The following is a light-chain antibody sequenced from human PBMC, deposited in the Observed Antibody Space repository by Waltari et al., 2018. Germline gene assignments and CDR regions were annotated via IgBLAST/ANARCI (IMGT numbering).Light chain of an antibody. CDR1: QSLSGSY. CDR2: GAS. CDR3: QQYVSSPGT. V-gene: IGKV3-20*01. Sequence: EIVLTQSPGTLSLSPGERATLSCRASQSLSGSYLAWYQQKPGQTPRLLICGASSRATGIPDRFSGSGSGTDFTLTISRLEPEDFAVYYCQQYVSSPGTFGQGTKVEIK. J-gene: IGKJ1*01.